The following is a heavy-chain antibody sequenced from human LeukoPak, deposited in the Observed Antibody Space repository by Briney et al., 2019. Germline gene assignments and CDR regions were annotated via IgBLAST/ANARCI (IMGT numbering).Heavy chain of an antibody. CDR1: GGSISSGGYY. V-gene: IGHV4-30-2*01. CDR2: IYHSGST. J-gene: IGHJ4*02. D-gene: IGHD3-22*01. CDR3: ARDPGDYYDSSGYSDY. Sequence: SETLSLTCTVSGGSISSGGYYWSWIRQPPGKGLEWIGYIYHSGSTYYNPSLKSRVTISVDRSKNQFSLKLSSVTAADTAVYYCARDPGDYYDSSGYSDYWGQGTLVTVSS.